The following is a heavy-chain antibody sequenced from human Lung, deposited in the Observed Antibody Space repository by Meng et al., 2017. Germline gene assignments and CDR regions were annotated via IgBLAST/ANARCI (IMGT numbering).Heavy chain of an antibody. V-gene: IGHV4-39*01. CDR3: ARRAHYGDPPR. CDR1: RASFTSSNYY. D-gene: IGHD4-17*01. CDR2: IYYDGRT. J-gene: IGHJ4*02. Sequence: QLRLQESGPGLVKPSETLSLTCTVPRASFTSSNYYWVWIRRPPGKGLEWIGSIYYDGRTYYNSSLKSRVTISVDTSTNQFSLKLSSVTATDTAVYYCARRAHYGDPPRWGQGTLVTVSS.